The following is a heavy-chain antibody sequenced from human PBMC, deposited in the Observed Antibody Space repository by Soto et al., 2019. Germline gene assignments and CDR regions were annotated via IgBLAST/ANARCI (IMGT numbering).Heavy chain of an antibody. J-gene: IGHJ6*03. V-gene: IGHV3-13*01. Sequence: GGSLRLSCAASGFTFSSYDMHWVRQATGKGLEWVSAIGTAGDTYYPGSVKGRFTISRENAKNSLYLQMNSLRAGDTAVYYCARGSNDFWSGYQHYYYYMDVWGKGTTVTVSS. CDR3: ARGSNDFWSGYQHYYYYMDV. D-gene: IGHD3-3*01. CDR1: GFTFSSYD. CDR2: IGTAGDT.